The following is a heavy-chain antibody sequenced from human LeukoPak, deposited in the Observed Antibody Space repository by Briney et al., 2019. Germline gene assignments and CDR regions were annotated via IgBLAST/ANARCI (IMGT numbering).Heavy chain of an antibody. CDR1: GLTFSTSN. CDR3: ARDPPYPTDSSGYNTDY. D-gene: IGHD3-22*01. V-gene: IGHV3-48*04. Sequence: GGSLRLSCAASGLTFSTSNMNWVRQAPGKGLEWVSYISSSGSTIYYADSVKGRFTISRDNAKNSLYLQMNSLRAEDTAVYYCARDPPYPTDSSGYNTDYWGQGTLVTVSS. CDR2: ISSSGSTI. J-gene: IGHJ4*02.